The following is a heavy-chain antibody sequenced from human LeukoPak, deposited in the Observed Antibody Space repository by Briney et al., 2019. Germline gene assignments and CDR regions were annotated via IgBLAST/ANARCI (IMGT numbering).Heavy chain of an antibody. Sequence: GGSLRLSCGASGFTFSNYAMSWVRQAPGKGLEWVSGISDSGSTAFYADSVKGRFTSSRDNPKSTLYLQMNSLRAEDTAVYYCAKDIQTWPRFPDYWGQGTLVTVSS. D-gene: IGHD5-12*01. V-gene: IGHV3-23*01. CDR2: ISDSGSTA. J-gene: IGHJ4*02. CDR3: AKDIQTWPRFPDY. CDR1: GFTFSNYA.